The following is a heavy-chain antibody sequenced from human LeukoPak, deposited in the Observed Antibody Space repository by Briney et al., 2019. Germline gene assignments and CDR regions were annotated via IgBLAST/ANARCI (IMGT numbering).Heavy chain of an antibody. CDR2: IYHSGST. D-gene: IGHD3-9*01. V-gene: IGHV4-30-2*01. Sequence: SQTLSLTCTVSGGSISSGGYSWSWIRQPPGKGLEWIGYIYHSGSTYYNPSLKSRVTISVDRSKNQFSLKLSSVTAADTAVYYCARGGEYDILTGYALGAFDIWGQGTMVTVSS. CDR1: GGSISSGGYS. J-gene: IGHJ3*02. CDR3: ARGGEYDILTGYALGAFDI.